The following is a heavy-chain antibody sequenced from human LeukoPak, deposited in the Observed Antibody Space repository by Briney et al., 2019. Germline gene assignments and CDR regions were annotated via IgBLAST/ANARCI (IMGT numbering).Heavy chain of an antibody. J-gene: IGHJ5*02. V-gene: IGHV5-51*01. D-gene: IGHD2-8*01. CDR1: GYSFTSYW. CDR3: ARLPVYQDWFDP. CDR2: IYPGDSDT. Sequence: GASLKISCKGSGYSFTSYWIGWVRQMPGKDLEWMGIIYPGDSDTRYSPSFQGQVTISADKSISTAYLQWSNLKASDTAMYYCARLPVYQDWFDPWGQGTLVTVSS.